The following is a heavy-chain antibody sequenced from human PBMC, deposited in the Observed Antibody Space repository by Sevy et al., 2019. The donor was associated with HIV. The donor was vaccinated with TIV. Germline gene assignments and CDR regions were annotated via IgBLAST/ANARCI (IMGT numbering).Heavy chain of an antibody. CDR1: GFNFRTYS. Sequence: GGSLRLSCAASGFNFRTYSMNWVRQAPGKGLEWLSSISNNSRYIYYSDSVKGRFTISRANAKNLLFLQMNNLRVEATAIYCCGRDFKIFGVFSGIDYWGQGNLVTVSS. D-gene: IGHD3-3*01. V-gene: IGHV3-21*01. CDR2: ISNNSRYI. CDR3: GRDFKIFGVFSGIDY. J-gene: IGHJ4*02.